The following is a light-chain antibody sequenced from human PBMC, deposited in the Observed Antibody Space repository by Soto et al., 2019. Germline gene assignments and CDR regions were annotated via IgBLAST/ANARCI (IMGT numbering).Light chain of an antibody. CDR3: CSYAGSYTVV. J-gene: IGLJ2*01. V-gene: IGLV2-11*01. Sequence: QSALTQPRSVSGSPGQSVTISCTGTSSDVGGYNYVSWYQQHPGKAPKLMIYDVNWRPSGVPDRFSGSKSGNTASLTISGLQAEDEADYYCCSYAGSYTVVFGGGTKLTVL. CDR1: SSDVGGYNY. CDR2: DVN.